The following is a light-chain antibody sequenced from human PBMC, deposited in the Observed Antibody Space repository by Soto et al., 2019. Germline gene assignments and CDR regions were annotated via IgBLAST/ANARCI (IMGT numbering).Light chain of an antibody. V-gene: IGKV3-15*01. CDR2: GAS. CDR3: HQFNNWQT. CDR1: QSVGTK. Sequence: EIVMTQSPATLSVSVGERATLSCRASQSVGTKLAWYQQTPGQAPRLLIYGASTRATGVPARFSGSGSRTEFTLTISSLQSEDFGIYYCHQFNNWQTFGQGTKVEI. J-gene: IGKJ1*01.